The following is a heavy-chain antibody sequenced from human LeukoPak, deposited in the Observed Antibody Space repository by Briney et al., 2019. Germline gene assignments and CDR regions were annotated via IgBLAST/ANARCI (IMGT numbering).Heavy chain of an antibody. V-gene: IGHV1-2*02. D-gene: IGHD5-24*01. J-gene: IGHJ4*02. CDR3: ARELDGDGYKCDY. CDR2: INPNSGGT. CDR1: GYTFTGYY. Sequence: ASVKVSCKASGYTFTGYYMHWVRQAPGQGLEWMGWINPNSGGTNYAQKFQGRVTMTRDTSISTAYMELSRLRSDDTAVYYCARELDGDGYKCDYWGQGTLVTVSS.